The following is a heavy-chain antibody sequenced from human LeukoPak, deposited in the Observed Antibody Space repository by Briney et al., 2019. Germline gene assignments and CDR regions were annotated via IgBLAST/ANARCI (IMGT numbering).Heavy chain of an antibody. CDR1: GFTFDDYG. J-gene: IGHJ6*03. V-gene: IGHV3-20*04. CDR2: INWNGGST. CDR3: AREGRSTSYYYYYMDV. Sequence: GGSLRLSCAASGFTFDDYGMSWVRQAPGKGLEWVSGINWNGGSTGYADSVKGRFTISRDNAKNSLYLQMNSLSAEDTALYYCAREGRSTSYYYYYMDVWGKGTTVTVSS. D-gene: IGHD2-15*01.